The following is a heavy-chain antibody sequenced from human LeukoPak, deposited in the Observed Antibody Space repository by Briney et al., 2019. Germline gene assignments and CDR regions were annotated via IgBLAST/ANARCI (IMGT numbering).Heavy chain of an antibody. V-gene: IGHV4-61*02. CDR1: GGSISSGSYY. D-gene: IGHD5-24*01. J-gene: IGHJ4*02. CDR2: IYTSGST. CDR3: ARDNYLGVY. Sequence: SETLSLTCTVSGGSISSGSYYWSWIRQPAGKGLEWIGRIYTSGSTNYNPSLKSRVTISVDTSKNQFSLKLSSVTAADTAVYYCARDNYLGVYWGQGTPVTVSS.